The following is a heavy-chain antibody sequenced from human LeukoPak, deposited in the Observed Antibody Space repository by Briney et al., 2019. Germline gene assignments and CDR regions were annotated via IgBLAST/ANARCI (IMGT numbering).Heavy chain of an antibody. D-gene: IGHD2-15*01. CDR1: GGSISSGGYY. CDR3: ARGDCSGGICYSDSAFDI. J-gene: IGHJ3*02. V-gene: IGHV4-31*03. Sequence: SETLSLTCTVSGGSISSGGYYWSWIRQHPGKGLEWIGYIYYSGSTYYNPSLKSRVTISVDTSKNQFSLKLSSVTPEDTAVYYCARGDCSGGICYSDSAFDIWGQGTMVTVSS. CDR2: IYYSGST.